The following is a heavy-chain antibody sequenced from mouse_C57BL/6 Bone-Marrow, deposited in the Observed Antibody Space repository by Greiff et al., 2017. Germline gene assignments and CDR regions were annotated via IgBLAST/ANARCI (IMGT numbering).Heavy chain of an antibody. D-gene: IGHD1-1*01. Sequence: VQLQESGAELVRPGTSVKMSCKASGYTFTNYWIGWAKQRPGHGLEWIGDIYPGGGYTNYNEKFKGKATLTADKSSSTAYMQFSSLKSEDSAIYYCARVIYYYGSSYWYFDVWGTGTTVTVSA. CDR3: ARVIYYYGSSYWYFDV. CDR2: IYPGGGYT. CDR1: GYTFTNYW. V-gene: IGHV1-63*01. J-gene: IGHJ1*03.